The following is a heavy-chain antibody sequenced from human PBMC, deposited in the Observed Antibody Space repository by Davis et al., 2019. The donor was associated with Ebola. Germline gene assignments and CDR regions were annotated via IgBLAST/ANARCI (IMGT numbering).Heavy chain of an antibody. CDR1: GYTFISYH. CDR2: ISPSGDRA. V-gene: IGHV1-46*01. CDR3: ARDFAQHWTFDY. D-gene: IGHD1-1*01. J-gene: IGHJ4*02. Sequence: SVKVSCKASGYTFISYHMHWVRQAPGQGLEWMGIISPSGDRATSAQKFQGRLTMTRDTSTSTDYMELSSLTSEDTAVYYCARDFAQHWTFDYWGQGTLVTVSS.